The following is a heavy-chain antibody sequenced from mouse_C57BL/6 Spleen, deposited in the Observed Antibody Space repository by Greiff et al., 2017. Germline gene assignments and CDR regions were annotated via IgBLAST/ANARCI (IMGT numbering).Heavy chain of an antibody. V-gene: IGHV1-69*01. Sequence: QVQLQQPGAELVMPGASVKLSCKASGYTFTSYWMHWVKQRPGQGLEWIGEIDPSDSYTNYNQKFKGKSTLTVDKSSSTAYMQLSSLTSEDSAVYYCARRYGSLYYAMDYWGQGTSVTVSS. CDR3: ARRYGSLYYAMDY. D-gene: IGHD1-1*01. CDR2: IDPSDSYT. CDR1: GYTFTSYW. J-gene: IGHJ4*01.